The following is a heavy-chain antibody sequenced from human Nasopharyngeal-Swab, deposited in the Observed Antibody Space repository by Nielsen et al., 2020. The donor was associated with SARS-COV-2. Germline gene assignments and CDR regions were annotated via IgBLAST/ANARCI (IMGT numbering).Heavy chain of an antibody. CDR2: INHSGST. J-gene: IGHJ6*02. CDR1: GGSFSGYY. CDR3: ARGNSYYYDSSGYYYYYYGMDV. Sequence: GSLRLSCAVYGGSFSGYYWSWIRQPPGKGLEWIGEINHSGSTNYNPSLKSRVTISVDTSKNQFSLKLSSVTAADTAVYYCARGNSYYYDSSGYYYYYYGMDVWGQGTTVTVSS. V-gene: IGHV4-34*01. D-gene: IGHD3-22*01.